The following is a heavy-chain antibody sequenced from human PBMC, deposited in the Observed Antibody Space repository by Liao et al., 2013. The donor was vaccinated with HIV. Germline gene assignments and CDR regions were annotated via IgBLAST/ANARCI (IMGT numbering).Heavy chain of an antibody. Sequence: QVQLQQWGAGLLRPSETLSLTCAVYDGSFNGYYWSWIRQTPGKGLEWIGEINHSGDFNCRPSLKSRVSLSVAASENQFSLKLSSVTAADTAMYFCASEFIVGATTILVYWGRGTLVTVSS. CDR1: DGSFNGYY. D-gene: IGHD1-26*01. V-gene: IGHV4-34*01. J-gene: IGHJ4*02. CDR3: ASEFIVGATTILVY. CDR2: INHSGDF.